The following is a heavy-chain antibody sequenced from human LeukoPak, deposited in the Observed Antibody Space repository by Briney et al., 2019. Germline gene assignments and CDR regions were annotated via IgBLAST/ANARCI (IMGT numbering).Heavy chain of an antibody. CDR1: GYTFTGYY. V-gene: IGHV1-2*02. CDR3: AREQLTGDLYYYYGMDV. J-gene: IGHJ6*02. CDR2: INPNGGGT. D-gene: IGHD7-27*01. Sequence: ASVKVSCKASGYTFTGYYMHWVRQAPGQGLEWMGWINPNGGGTNYAQKFQGRVTITRDTSISTAYMELSRLRSDDTAVYYCAREQLTGDLYYYYGMDVWGQGTTVTVSS.